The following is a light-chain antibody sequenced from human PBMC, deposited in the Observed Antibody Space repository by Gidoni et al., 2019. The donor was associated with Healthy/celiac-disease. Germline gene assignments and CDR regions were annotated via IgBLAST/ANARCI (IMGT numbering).Light chain of an antibody. J-gene: IGLJ2*01. Sequence: QSVLTQPPSVSASPGQKVTISCSGSSPNMWNNYVSWYHQLPGTAPKLLIYDNNNRPSGIPDRFSGSKSGTSATLGITGLQTGDEADYYCGTWDSSLSAVFGGGTKLTVL. CDR3: GTWDSSLSAV. CDR1: SPNMWNNY. V-gene: IGLV1-51*01. CDR2: DNN.